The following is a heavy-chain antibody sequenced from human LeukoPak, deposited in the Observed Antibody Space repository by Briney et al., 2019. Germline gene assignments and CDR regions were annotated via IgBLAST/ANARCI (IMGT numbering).Heavy chain of an antibody. CDR3: ARLKDDVTKLDY. CDR1: GFTFSTYC. Sequence: RGSLRLSCAASGFTFSTYCMSWVRQALGEGLEWGANINKDGSQKRYVDSVQGRFTISRENTKNSLFLQMNSLRAEDTAVYYCARLKDDVTKLDYWGQGTLVTVSS. J-gene: IGHJ4*02. CDR2: INKDGSQK. V-gene: IGHV3-7*01. D-gene: IGHD2-8*01.